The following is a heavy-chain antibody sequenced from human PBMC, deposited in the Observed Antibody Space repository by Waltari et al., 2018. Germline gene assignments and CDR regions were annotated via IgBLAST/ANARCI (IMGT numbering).Heavy chain of an antibody. V-gene: IGHV4-59*11. CDR1: GGPIRSHS. Sequence: QLQLQESGPGLVKPSETLSLTCTVPGGPIRSHSLRWIRQPPGKELEWFGYIYYSGSTNYIPSLKSRVTISVDTSKNQFSLKLSSVTAADTAVYYCARAGSGWSLKLDYWGQGALVTVSS. CDR3: ARAGSGWSLKLDY. CDR2: IYYSGST. D-gene: IGHD6-19*01. J-gene: IGHJ4*02.